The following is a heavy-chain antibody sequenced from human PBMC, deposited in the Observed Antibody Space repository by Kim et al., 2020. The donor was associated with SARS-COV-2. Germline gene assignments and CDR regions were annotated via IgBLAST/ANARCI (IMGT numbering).Heavy chain of an antibody. Sequence: SETLSLTCAVYGGSFSGYYWSWIRQPPGKGLEWIGEINHSGSTNYNPSLKSRVTISVDTSKNQFSLQLSSVTAADTAVYYCARGDRQSLYYYYYYMDVWGKVTTVTVSS. CDR2: INHSGST. J-gene: IGHJ6*03. V-gene: IGHV4-34*01. D-gene: IGHD6-19*01. CDR1: GGSFSGYY. CDR3: ARGDRQSLYYYYYYMDV.